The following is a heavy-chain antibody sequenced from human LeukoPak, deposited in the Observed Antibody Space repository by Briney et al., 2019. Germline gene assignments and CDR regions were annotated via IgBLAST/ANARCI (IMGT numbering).Heavy chain of an antibody. CDR2: MHYSGST. CDR3: ARAGYSSDWYGGFFDY. Sequence: SETLSLTCTVSGGSISSSSYYWGWVRQPPGKGLEWIGSMHYSGSTYYNPSLKSRVTISVDTSKNQFSLNLNSVTAADTAVYYCARAGYSSDWYGGFFDYWGQGTLVTVSS. V-gene: IGHV4-39*07. J-gene: IGHJ4*02. D-gene: IGHD6-19*01. CDR1: GGSISSSSYY.